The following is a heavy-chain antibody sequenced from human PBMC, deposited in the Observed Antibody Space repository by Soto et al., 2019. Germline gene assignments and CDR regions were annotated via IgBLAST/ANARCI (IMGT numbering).Heavy chain of an antibody. CDR1: GVSISSYY. V-gene: IGHV4-59*12. CDR3: ARVVGVAEVFDY. CDR2: IYYSGST. D-gene: IGHD3-3*01. Sequence: PSETLSLTCTVSGVSISSYYWSWIRQPPGKGLEWIGYIYYSGSTNYNPSLKSRVTISVDTSKNQFSLKLSSVTAADTAVYYCARVVGVAEVFDYWGQGTLVTVSS. J-gene: IGHJ4*02.